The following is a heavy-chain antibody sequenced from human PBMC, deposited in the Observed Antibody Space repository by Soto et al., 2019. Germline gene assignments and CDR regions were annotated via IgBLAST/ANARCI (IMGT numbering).Heavy chain of an antibody. V-gene: IGHV1-69*01. CDR1: GGTFSSYA. Sequence: QVQLVQSGAEVKKPGSSVKVSCKASGGTFSSYAISWVRQAPGQGLEWMGGIIPIFGTANYAQKFQGRVLIPADESTITAYMELSSLRSEDTAVYYFAKMGDIVATIFYYSYGMDVWGQGTTVTVSS. CDR3: AKMGDIVATIFYYSYGMDV. CDR2: IIPIFGTA. D-gene: IGHD5-12*01. J-gene: IGHJ6*02.